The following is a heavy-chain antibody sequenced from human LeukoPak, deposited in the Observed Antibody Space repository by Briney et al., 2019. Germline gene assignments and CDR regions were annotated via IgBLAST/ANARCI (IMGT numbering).Heavy chain of an antibody. CDR1: GGSISSSNW. J-gene: IGHJ4*02. CDR3: ARGPIKGAKGSVDY. D-gene: IGHD1-26*01. V-gene: IGHV4-4*02. CDR2: IYHSGST. Sequence: SGTLSLTCAVSGGSISSSNWWSWVRQPPGKGLEWIGEIYHSGSTNYNPSLKSRVTISVDTSKNQFSLKLSSVTAADTAVYYCARGPIKGAKGSVDYWGQGTLVTVSS.